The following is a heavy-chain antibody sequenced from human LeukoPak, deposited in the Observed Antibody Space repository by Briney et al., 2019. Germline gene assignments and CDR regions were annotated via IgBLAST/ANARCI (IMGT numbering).Heavy chain of an antibody. J-gene: IGHJ1*01. Sequence: PSETLSLTCAVYGGSFSGYYWSWIRQPPGKGLEWIGEINHSGSTNYNPSLKSRVTISVDTSKNQFSLKLSSVTAADTAVYYCARGLAVNTAKYFQHWGQGTLVTVSS. V-gene: IGHV4-34*01. D-gene: IGHD4-17*01. CDR2: INHSGST. CDR3: ARGLAVNTAKYFQH. CDR1: GGSFSGYY.